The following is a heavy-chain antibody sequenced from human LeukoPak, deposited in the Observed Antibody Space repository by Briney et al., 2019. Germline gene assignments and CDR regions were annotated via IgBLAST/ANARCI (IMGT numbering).Heavy chain of an antibody. CDR1: GFTFSSYA. V-gene: IGHV3-30-3*01. D-gene: IGHD2-21*02. CDR3: ARDKRAYCGGDCYLRGSY. J-gene: IGHJ4*02. CDR2: ISYDGSNK. Sequence: GGSLRLSCAASGFTFSSYAMHWVRQAPGKGLEWVAVISYDGSNKYYADSVKGRFTISRDNSKNTLYLQMNSLRAEDTAVYYCARDKRAYCGGDCYLRGSYWGQGTLVTVSS.